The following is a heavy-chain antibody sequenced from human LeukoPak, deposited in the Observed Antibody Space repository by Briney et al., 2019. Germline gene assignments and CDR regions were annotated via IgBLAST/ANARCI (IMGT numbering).Heavy chain of an antibody. CDR3: AKDDYVWGSYRHFDY. Sequence: VGSLRLSCAASGFTFSSYAMSWVRQAPGKGLEWVSAISGSGGSTYYADSVKGRFTISRDNSRNTLYLQMNSLRAEDTVVYYCAKDDYVWGSYRHFDYWGQGTLVTVSS. CDR2: ISGSGGST. CDR1: GFTFSSYA. V-gene: IGHV3-23*01. J-gene: IGHJ4*02. D-gene: IGHD3-16*02.